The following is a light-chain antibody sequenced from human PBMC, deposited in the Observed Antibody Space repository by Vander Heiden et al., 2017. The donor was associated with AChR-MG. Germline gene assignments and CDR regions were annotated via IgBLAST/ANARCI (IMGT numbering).Light chain of an antibody. J-gene: IGLJ2*01. CDR3: QSYDSSNRV. CDR2: EDN. CDR1: SGSIASKQ. Sequence: NFMLTQPHSASESPGETVTISCTRSSGSIASKQVQWYQQRPRSAPTTVIYEDNQRPSGVPDRFSGSIDSSSNSASLTISGLKTEDEADYYCQSYDSSNRVFCGGTKLTVL. V-gene: IGLV6-57*03.